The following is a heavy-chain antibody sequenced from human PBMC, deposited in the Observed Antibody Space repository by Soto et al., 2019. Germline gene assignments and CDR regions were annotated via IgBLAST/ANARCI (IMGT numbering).Heavy chain of an antibody. CDR2: ISTSGTT. J-gene: IGHJ6*02. D-gene: IGHD2-8*01. CDR1: GGSISSSS. V-gene: IGHV4-4*07. Sequence: PSETLSLTCTVSGGSISSSSWILIRQPAGKGLEWIGHISTSGTTNYNPSLKSRVTMSIDTSKNQFSLRLSSVTAADTAVYYCARDIELIGYIYAMDVWGQGTMVTVSS. CDR3: ARDIELIGYIYAMDV.